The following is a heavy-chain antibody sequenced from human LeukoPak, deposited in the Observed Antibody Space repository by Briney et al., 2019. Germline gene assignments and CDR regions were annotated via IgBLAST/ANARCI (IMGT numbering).Heavy chain of an antibody. CDR3: ARDRERVRWLLDY. CDR2: INPSGGST. J-gene: IGHJ4*02. Sequence: ASVKVSCKAAGYTSTSYYMHCVRQAPGQGLEWMGIINPSGGSTSYAQKFQGRVTMTRDTSTSTVYMELSSLRSEDTAVYYCARDRERVRWLLDYWGQGTLVTVSS. CDR1: GYTSTSYY. V-gene: IGHV1-46*01. D-gene: IGHD5-12*01.